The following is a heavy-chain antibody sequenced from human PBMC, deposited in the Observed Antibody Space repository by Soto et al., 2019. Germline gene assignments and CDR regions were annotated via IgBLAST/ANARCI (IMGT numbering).Heavy chain of an antibody. CDR2: INPNSGGT. CDR1: GYTFTGYY. CDR3: ARDRRVEYSGYDSGPHFDY. J-gene: IGHJ4*02. D-gene: IGHD5-12*01. V-gene: IGHV1-2*04. Sequence: ASVKVSCKASGYTFTGYYMHWVRQAPGQGLEWMGWINPNSGGTNYAQKFQGWVTMTTDTSTSTAYMELSSLRSEDTAVYYCARDRRVEYSGYDSGPHFDYWGQGTLVTVSS.